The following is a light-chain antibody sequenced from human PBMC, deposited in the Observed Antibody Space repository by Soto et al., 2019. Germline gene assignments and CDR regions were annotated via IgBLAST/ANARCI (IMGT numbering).Light chain of an antibody. J-gene: IGLJ2*01. CDR3: SSYTTSSTVV. CDR1: SSDVGGYNY. Sequence: QSALTQPASVSGSPGQSITISCTGTSSDVGGYNYVSWYQQHPGNAPKLMIYDVSNRPSGVSNRFSGSKSGNMASLTISGLQAEDEADYYCSSYTTSSTVVFGGGTKVTVL. CDR2: DVS. V-gene: IGLV2-14*01.